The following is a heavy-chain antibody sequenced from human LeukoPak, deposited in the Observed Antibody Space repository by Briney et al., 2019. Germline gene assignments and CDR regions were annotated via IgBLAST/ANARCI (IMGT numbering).Heavy chain of an antibody. CDR1: GFTFSSYA. D-gene: IGHD2-2*01. V-gene: IGHV3-64*01. CDR2: LSSNGGST. CDR3: ARGGPVPDIIVVPAALWY. J-gene: IGHJ4*02. Sequence: GGSLRLSCAASGFTFSSYAMHWVRQAPGKGLEYVSALSSNGGSTYYANSVKGRFTMSRDNSKNTLYLQMRRLRAEHMAVYYCARGGPVPDIIVVPAALWYWGQGTLVTVSS.